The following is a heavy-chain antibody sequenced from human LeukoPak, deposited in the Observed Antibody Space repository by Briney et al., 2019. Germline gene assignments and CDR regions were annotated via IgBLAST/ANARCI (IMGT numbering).Heavy chain of an antibody. Sequence: SVKVSCKASGGTFSSYTISWVRQAPGQGLEWMGRIIPILGIANYAQKFQGRVTITADKSTSTAYMELSRLRSDDTAVYYCARGGTYYDSSGYYSSPHFDYWGQGTLVTVSS. V-gene: IGHV1-69*10. J-gene: IGHJ4*02. CDR1: GGTFSSYT. D-gene: IGHD3-22*01. CDR3: ARGGTYYDSSGYYSSPHFDY. CDR2: IIPILGIA.